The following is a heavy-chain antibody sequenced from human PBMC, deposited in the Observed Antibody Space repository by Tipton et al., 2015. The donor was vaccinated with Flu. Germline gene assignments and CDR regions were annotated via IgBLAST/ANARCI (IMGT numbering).Heavy chain of an antibody. J-gene: IGHJ3*01. CDR1: GYSFTTYW. CDR2: IYPGDSDT. V-gene: IGHV5-51*01. CDR3: ARRGASSRPMDAFDV. Sequence: QLVQSGAEVKEPGESLKISCKGSGYSFTTYWIGWVRQMPGKGLEWMGSIYPGDSDTRYSPSFQGQVTISVDKSISTAYLQWSSLKASDTAMYYCARRGASSRPMDAFDVWGQGTLVTASS. D-gene: IGHD3-10*01.